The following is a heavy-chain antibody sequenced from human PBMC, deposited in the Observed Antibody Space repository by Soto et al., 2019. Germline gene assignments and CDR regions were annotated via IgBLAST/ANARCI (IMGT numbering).Heavy chain of an antibody. Sequence: HVHLVESGGGVVQPGRSLRLSCAASGFTFSGKTMYWVRQAPGKGLEWVALIAPDGSQIYYADSVKGRFTISRDNSKNTLYLQMDSLRAEDTSLYLCATDIHATWLLNSWGQGTLVTVSS. J-gene: IGHJ4*02. CDR1: GFTFSGKT. D-gene: IGHD2-2*02. CDR3: ATDIHATWLLNS. CDR2: IAPDGSQI. V-gene: IGHV3-30-3*01.